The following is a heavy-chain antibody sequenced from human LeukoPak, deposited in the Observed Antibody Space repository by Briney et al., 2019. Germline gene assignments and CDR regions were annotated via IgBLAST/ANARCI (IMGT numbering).Heavy chain of an antibody. V-gene: IGHV3-49*04. D-gene: IGHD2-2*01. Sequence: PGGSLRLSCTASGFIFGDYAMSWVRQAPGKGLEWVSFIRSKAYGGTTKYAASVNGRFTISRDDSKSIAYLQMDNLKTEDTAMYYCTRGPMPVDQDAFHIWGQGTKVTVSS. CDR2: IRSKAYGGTT. CDR3: TRGPMPVDQDAFHI. CDR1: GFIFGDYA. J-gene: IGHJ3*02.